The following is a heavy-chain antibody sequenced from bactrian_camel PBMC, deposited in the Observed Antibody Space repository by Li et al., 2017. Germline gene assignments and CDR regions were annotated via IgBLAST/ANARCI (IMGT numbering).Heavy chain of an antibody. V-gene: IGHV3S1*01. CDR3: TRETAWVGYHETAEH. CDR1: GIHLSSAFC. D-gene: IGHD5*01. CDR2: IRPGATTT. J-gene: IGHJ4*01. Sequence: HVQLVESGGGSVQAGGSLRLSCAGTGIHLSSAFCVGWFRQVPGKEREGVASIRPGATTTAYASSVRGRFSISLDTAKNTLYLQLNSLQTEDTAMYYCTRETAWVGYHETAEHWGQGTQVTVS.